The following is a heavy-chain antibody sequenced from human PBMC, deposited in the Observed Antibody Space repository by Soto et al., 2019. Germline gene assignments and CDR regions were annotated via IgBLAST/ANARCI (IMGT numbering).Heavy chain of an antibody. CDR3: ARVVGDHGAIDY. J-gene: IGHJ4*02. CDR1: GFTFSSYG. D-gene: IGHD4-17*01. CDR2: IWYDGSNK. V-gene: IGHV3-33*01. Sequence: QVQLVESGGGVVQPGRSLRLSCAASGFTFSSYGMHWVRQAPGKGLEWVAAIWYDGSNKYYADSVKGRFTIARDNSKNMLYLQMNSLRAEDTAVYYCARVVGDHGAIDYWGQGTLVTVSS.